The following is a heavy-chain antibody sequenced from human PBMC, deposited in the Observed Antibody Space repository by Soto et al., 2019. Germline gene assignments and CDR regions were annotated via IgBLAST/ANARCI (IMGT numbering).Heavy chain of an antibody. J-gene: IGHJ4*02. CDR1: YGSVSSGSYY. CDR3: ARDSLALFDS. V-gene: IGHV4-61*01. D-gene: IGHD5-12*01. CDR2: IYSSGST. Sequence: PSETLSLTCTFSYGSVSSGSYYWTWIRQPPGKGLEWIGYIYSSGSTLYNPSLRSRVIISVDTSMNQFSLKLSSVTAADTAVYYCARDSLALFDSWGQGTLVTV.